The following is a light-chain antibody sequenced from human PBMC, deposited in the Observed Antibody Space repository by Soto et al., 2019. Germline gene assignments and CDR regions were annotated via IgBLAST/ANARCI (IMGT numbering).Light chain of an antibody. CDR1: SSDVGGYNY. CDR3: CSYAGDYMFV. Sequence: QSALTQPPSVSGSPGQSVAISCTGSSSDVGGYNYVSWYQQHPGKAPKVMIYDVTMRPSGVPHRFSGSKSGNTASLTISGLQAEDEADYYCCSYAGDYMFVFGTGTKVTVL. CDR2: DVT. J-gene: IGLJ1*01. V-gene: IGLV2-11*01.